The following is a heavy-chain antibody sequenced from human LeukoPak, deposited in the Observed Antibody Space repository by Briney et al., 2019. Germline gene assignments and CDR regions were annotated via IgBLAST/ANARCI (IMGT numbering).Heavy chain of an antibody. Sequence: GGSLRLSCAASGFTFCSYGMHWVRQAPGKGLECVAVIWYDGSNQYYADSVKGRFTITRDNSKNTLWLQMNSLRDEDTAVYYCARARGYSDSSGYSDYWGQGALVTVSS. D-gene: IGHD3-22*01. CDR2: IWYDGSNQ. CDR1: GFTFCSYG. J-gene: IGHJ4*02. V-gene: IGHV3-33*01. CDR3: ARARGYSDSSGYSDY.